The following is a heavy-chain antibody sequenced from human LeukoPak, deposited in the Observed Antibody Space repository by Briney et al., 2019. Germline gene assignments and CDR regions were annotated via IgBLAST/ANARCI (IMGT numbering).Heavy chain of an antibody. J-gene: IGHJ4*02. CDR2: IIPIFGTA. CDR3: AITAGPADY. Sequence: SVKVACKASGYPFTTYGLSWVRQAPGQGLEWMGGIIPIFGTANYAQKFQGRVTITTDESTSTAYMELSSLRSEDTAVYYCAITAGPADYWGQGTLVTVSS. V-gene: IGHV1-69*05. CDR1: GYPFTTYG. D-gene: IGHD6-25*01.